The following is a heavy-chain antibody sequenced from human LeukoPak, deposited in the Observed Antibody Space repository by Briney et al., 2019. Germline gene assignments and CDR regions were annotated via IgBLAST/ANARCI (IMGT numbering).Heavy chain of an antibody. J-gene: IGHJ4*02. V-gene: IGHV3-23*01. CDR1: GFTFTFSRYA. CDR2: ISGGGGGT. Sequence: GGSLRLSCAASGFTFTFSRYAMSWVRQAPGKGLEWVSAISGGGGGTYYADSVKGRFTVSRDNSKDTLYLQMNSLRAEDMAVYYCAKDPLVRGVTYDYWGQGTLVTVSS. D-gene: IGHD3-10*01. CDR3: AKDPLVRGVTYDY.